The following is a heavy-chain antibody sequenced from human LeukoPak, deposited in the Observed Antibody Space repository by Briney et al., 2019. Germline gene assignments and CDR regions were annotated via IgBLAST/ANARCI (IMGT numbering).Heavy chain of an antibody. Sequence: SETLSLTCAVYGGSFSGYYWSWIRQPPGKGLEWIGEINHSGSTNYNPSLKSRVTISVDTSKNQFSLKLSSVTAADTAVYYCAGGRDVGHFDYWGQGTLVTVSS. CDR2: INHSGST. CDR3: AGGRDVGHFDY. V-gene: IGHV4-34*01. J-gene: IGHJ4*02. CDR1: GGSFSGYY. D-gene: IGHD1-26*01.